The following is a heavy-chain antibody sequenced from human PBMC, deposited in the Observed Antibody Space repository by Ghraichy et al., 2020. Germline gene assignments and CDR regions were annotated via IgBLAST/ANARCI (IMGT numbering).Heavy chain of an antibody. Sequence: GGSLRLSCAASGFTFNSYPMGWVRQAPGKGLEWVSTINEHGRATYYAASVKGRFTISRDNSRDTLFLQVNSLRFDDTAVYYCAKEGRPYSGGGYFDLWGRGTLVTVSS. J-gene: IGHJ2*01. V-gene: IGHV3-23*01. CDR3: AKEGRPYSGGGYFDL. CDR2: INEHGRAT. D-gene: IGHD5-18*01. CDR1: GFTFNSYP.